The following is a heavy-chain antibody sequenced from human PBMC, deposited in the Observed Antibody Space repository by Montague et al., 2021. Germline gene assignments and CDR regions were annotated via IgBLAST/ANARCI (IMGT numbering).Heavy chain of an antibody. J-gene: IGHJ3*02. V-gene: IGHV4-31*03. CDR2: IYYRGGT. CDR3: ARVTDSSGYYWGAFDI. D-gene: IGHD3-22*01. Sequence: TLSLTCTVSGGSISSGGYYWSWIRQHPGKGLEWIGYIYYRGGTYYNPSLKSRVSISVDTSKNQFSLKLSSVTAADTVVYYCARVTDSSGYYWGAFDIRGQGTMVTVSS. CDR1: GGSISSGGYY.